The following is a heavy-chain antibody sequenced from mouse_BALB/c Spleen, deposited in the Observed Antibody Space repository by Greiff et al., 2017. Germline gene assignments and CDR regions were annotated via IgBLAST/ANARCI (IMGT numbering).Heavy chain of an antibody. CDR2: IRLKSNNYAT. CDR3: TRSGNYYAMDY. CDR1: GFTFSNYW. V-gene: IGHV6-6*02. J-gene: IGHJ4*01. Sequence: DVMLVESGGGLVQPGGSMKLSCVASGFTFSNYWMNWVRQSPEKGLEWVAEIRLKSNNYATHYAESVKGRFTISRDDSKSSVYLQMNNLRAEDTGIYYCTRSGNYYAMDYWGQGTSVTVSS.